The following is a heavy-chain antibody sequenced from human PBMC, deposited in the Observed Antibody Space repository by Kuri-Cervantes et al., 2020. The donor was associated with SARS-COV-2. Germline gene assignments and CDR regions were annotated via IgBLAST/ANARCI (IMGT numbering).Heavy chain of an antibody. CDR3: ARFVTNYGGNSTHNFDY. D-gene: IGHD4-23*01. J-gene: IGHJ4*02. CDR2: ISYDGSNK. Sequence: GSLKISCAASGFTFSSYAMHWVRQAPGKGLEWVAVISYDGSNKYYADSVKGRFTISRDNAKNSLYLQMNSLRAEDTAVYYCARFVTNYGGNSTHNFDYWGQGTLVTVSS. V-gene: IGHV3-30*07. CDR1: GFTFSSYA.